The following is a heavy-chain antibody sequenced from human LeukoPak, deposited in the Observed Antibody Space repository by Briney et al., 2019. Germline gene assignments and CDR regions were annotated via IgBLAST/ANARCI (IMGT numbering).Heavy chain of an antibody. CDR2: ISGNGGNT. J-gene: IGHJ4*02. V-gene: IGHV3-23*01. D-gene: IGHD2-2*01. CDR1: GFTFNSYA. CDR3: AKDRKYCSSTSCPYYFDF. Sequence: GGSLRLSCAASGFTFNSYAMSWVRQAPGKGLEWVSAISGNGGNTYYADSVKGRFTISRDNSKNTLYLQMNSLRAEDTAVFYCAKDRKYCSSTSCPYYFDFWGQGTLVTVSS.